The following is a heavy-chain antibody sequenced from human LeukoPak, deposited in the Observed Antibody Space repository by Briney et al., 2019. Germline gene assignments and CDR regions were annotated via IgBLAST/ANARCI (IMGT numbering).Heavy chain of an antibody. J-gene: IGHJ5*02. CDR2: ISAYNGNT. D-gene: IGHD2-2*01. V-gene: IGHV1-18*01. Sequence: GASVTVSFKASGYTFTSYGISWVRQAPGQGLEWMGCISAYNGNTNYAQKLQGRVTMTTDTSTGKAYMELWSLGSDDPAVYYRARDMCSSTSCGNNWCRLWGQGPRVRLSS. CDR1: GYTFTSYG. CDR3: ARDMCSSTSCGNNWCRL.